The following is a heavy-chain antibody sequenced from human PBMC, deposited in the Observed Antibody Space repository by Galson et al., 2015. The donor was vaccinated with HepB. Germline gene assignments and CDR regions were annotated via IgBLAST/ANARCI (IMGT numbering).Heavy chain of an antibody. V-gene: IGHV3-15*01. Sequence: SLRLSCAASGFTFSNAWLSWVRQAPGKGLEWVGRIKSKTDGGTTDYAAPVKGRFTISRDDSKNTLYLQMNSLKTEDTAVYYCTTEGGCSGGSCYFADAFDIWGQGTMVTVSS. CDR1: GFTFSNAW. CDR2: IKSKTDGGTT. J-gene: IGHJ3*02. CDR3: TTEGGCSGGSCYFADAFDI. D-gene: IGHD2-15*01.